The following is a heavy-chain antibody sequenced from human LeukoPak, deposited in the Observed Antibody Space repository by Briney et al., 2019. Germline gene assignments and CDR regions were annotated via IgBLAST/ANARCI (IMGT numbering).Heavy chain of an antibody. CDR1: GGSFSGYY. CDR3: ARGGAAAGNADY. Sequence: SKTLSLTCAVYGGSFSGYYWSWIRQPPGRGLEWIGEINHSGGTNYNPSLKSRVTISVDTSKNQFSLKLSSVTAADTAVYYCARGGAAAGNADYWGQGTLVTVSS. J-gene: IGHJ4*02. V-gene: IGHV4-34*01. D-gene: IGHD6-13*01. CDR2: INHSGGT.